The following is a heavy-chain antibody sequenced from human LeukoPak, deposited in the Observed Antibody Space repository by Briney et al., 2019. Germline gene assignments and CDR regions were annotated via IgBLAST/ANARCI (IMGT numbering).Heavy chain of an antibody. D-gene: IGHD2-15*01. Sequence: SETLSLTCAVYGGSFSGYYWSWIRQPPGKGLEWIGEINHSGSTNYNPSLKSRVTISVDTSKNQFSLKLSSVTAADTAVYYCARVTGEGYCSGGSCYINWFDPWGQGTLVTVSS. J-gene: IGHJ5*02. CDR2: INHSGST. CDR3: ARVTGEGYCSGGSCYINWFDP. CDR1: GGSFSGYY. V-gene: IGHV4-34*01.